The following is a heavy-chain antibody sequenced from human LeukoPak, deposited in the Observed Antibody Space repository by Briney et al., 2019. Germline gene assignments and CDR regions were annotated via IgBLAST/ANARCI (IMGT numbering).Heavy chain of an antibody. Sequence: ASVKVSCKASGFSFTGYYIHWVRQAPGQGLEWMGWINPNSGGTNYAQNFQGRVTMTRDTSISTAYMELSSLRSEDTAVYYCAADFSGNYYDSSGYYPMPGDWGQGTLVTVSS. V-gene: IGHV1-2*02. CDR1: GFSFTGYY. CDR2: INPNSGGT. D-gene: IGHD3-22*01. CDR3: AADFSGNYYDSSGYYPMPGD. J-gene: IGHJ4*02.